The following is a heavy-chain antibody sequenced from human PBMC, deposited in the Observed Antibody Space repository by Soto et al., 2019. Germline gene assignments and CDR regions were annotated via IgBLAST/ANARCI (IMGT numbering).Heavy chain of an antibody. CDR2: ISYDGSNK. Sequence: PGGSLRLSCAASEFDFSNYAMAWVRQAPGKGLEWVAVISYDGSNKYYADSVKGRFTISRDNSKNTLYRQMNSLRAEDTAVYYCAKEPKYYYDSSGYYPGSWGQGTLVTVSS. D-gene: IGHD3-22*01. J-gene: IGHJ5*02. V-gene: IGHV3-30*18. CDR1: EFDFSNYA. CDR3: AKEPKYYYDSSGYYPGS.